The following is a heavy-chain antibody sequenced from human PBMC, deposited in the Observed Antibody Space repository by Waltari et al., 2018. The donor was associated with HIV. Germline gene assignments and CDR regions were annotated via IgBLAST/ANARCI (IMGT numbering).Heavy chain of an antibody. CDR1: GGTFSSYA. Sequence: QVQLVQSGAEVKKPGSSVKVSCKASGGTFSSYAISWVRQAPGQGLEWMGGIIPIFGTANYAQKFQGRVTITADEATSTAYMELSSLRSEDTAVYYCARDRHHYYGQHDWFDPWGQGTLVTVSS. D-gene: IGHD3-10*01. J-gene: IGHJ5*02. V-gene: IGHV1-69*01. CDR3: ARDRHHYYGQHDWFDP. CDR2: IIPIFGTA.